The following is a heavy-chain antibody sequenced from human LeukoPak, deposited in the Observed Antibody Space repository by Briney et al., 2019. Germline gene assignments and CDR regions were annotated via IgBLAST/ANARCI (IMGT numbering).Heavy chain of an antibody. CDR1: GFTFSSYD. J-gene: IGHJ6*02. Sequence: PGGSLRLSCAASGFTFSSYDMHWVRQATGKGLEWVSAIGTAGDTYYPGSVKGRFTISRENAKNSLYLQMNSLRAGDTAVYYCARGKQPPMVQQLDVTYYYGMDVWGQGTTVTVSS. CDR2: IGTAGDT. CDR3: ARGKQPPMVQQLDVTYYYGMDV. V-gene: IGHV3-13*01. D-gene: IGHD6-13*01.